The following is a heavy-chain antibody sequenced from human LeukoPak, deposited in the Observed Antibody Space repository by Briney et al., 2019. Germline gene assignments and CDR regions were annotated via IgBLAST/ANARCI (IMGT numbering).Heavy chain of an antibody. CDR1: GGSISNSSFY. CDR2: IYYNGRT. CDR3: AATIILPAAMGFDY. J-gene: IGHJ4*02. Sequence: SETLSLTCTVSGGSISNSSFYWGWIRQPPGKGLEWIGSIYYNGRTYYNPSLKGRVTISADTSKNQFSLNLSSVTAADTAVYYCAATIILPAAMGFDYWGQGTLVTVSS. D-gene: IGHD2-2*01. V-gene: IGHV4-39*01.